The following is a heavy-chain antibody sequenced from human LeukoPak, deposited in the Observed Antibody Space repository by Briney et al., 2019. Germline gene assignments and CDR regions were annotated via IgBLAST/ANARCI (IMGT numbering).Heavy chain of an antibody. D-gene: IGHD3-16*01. V-gene: IGHV1-24*01. CDR2: FDPEDGET. Sequence: GASVRVSCKASGYTFTGYYMHWVRQVPGHGLEWMGGFDPEDGETIYAQKFQGRVTMTEDTSTDTAYMELSSLRSEDTAVYYCATDGGWRSALWAFDIWGQGTTVTVSS. CDR1: GYTFTGYY. CDR3: ATDGGWRSALWAFDI. J-gene: IGHJ3*02.